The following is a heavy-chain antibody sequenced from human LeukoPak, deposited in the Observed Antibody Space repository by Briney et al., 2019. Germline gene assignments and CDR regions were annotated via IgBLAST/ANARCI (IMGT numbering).Heavy chain of an antibody. CDR3: ARGLEWADFDC. CDR2: ISFDGSKK. V-gene: IGHV3-30*01. CDR1: GFTFNRYA. D-gene: IGHD3-3*01. J-gene: IGHJ4*02. Sequence: PGGSLRLSCAASGFTFNRYAMHWVRQAPGKGLEWVALISFDGSKKYYPDSVRGRFTITRDNSKNVVNLQMDSLRPEDTAVYYCARGLEWADFDCWGQGTLVTVSS.